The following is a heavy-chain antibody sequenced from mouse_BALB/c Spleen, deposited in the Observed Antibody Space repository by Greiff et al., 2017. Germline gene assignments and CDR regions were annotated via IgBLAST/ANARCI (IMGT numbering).Heavy chain of an antibody. Sequence: QVQLQPAAALVVPAASVLPSCWASCYSSISYCLIWVNLRPGQGLEWIGMINPSDSDTRFNPKFKDKATFTVDKSSSTAYMQLSSPTSEDSAVYYCASDGYDRSSYLFAYWGQGTLVTVSA. CDR3: ASDGYDRSSYLFAY. CDR2: INPSDSDT. V-gene: IGHV1-69*01. D-gene: IGHD1-1*01. CDR1: CYSSISYC. J-gene: IGHJ3*01.